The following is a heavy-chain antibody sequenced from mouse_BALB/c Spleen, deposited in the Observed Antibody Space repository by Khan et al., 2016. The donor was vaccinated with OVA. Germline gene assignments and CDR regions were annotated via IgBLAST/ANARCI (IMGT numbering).Heavy chain of an antibody. CDR1: GFTFTNYG. J-gene: IGHJ4*01. Sequence: QIQLVQSGPELKKPGETVQISCKASGFTFTNYGMNWVKQAPGKGLKGMGWINTYTGEPTFVNDFKGRFAFSLEPSASTAYLQINSLKNEETATYFCARVGYNGTMDCWGQGTSVTVSS. CDR3: ARVGYNGTMDC. CDR2: INTYTGEP. V-gene: IGHV9-3-1*01. D-gene: IGHD2-14*01.